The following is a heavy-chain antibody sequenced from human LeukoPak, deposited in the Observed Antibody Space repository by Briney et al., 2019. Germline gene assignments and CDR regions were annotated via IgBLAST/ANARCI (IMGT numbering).Heavy chain of an antibody. CDR2: INTDGSST. CDR3: TTLTGTAMDV. CDR1: GFTFSSYW. J-gene: IGHJ6*03. D-gene: IGHD1-20*01. V-gene: IGHV3-74*01. Sequence: PGGSLRLSCAASGFTFSSYWMHWVRQAPGKGLVWVSRINTDGSSTNYADSVKGRFTISRDNAKNTLYLQMNSLRAEDTAVYYCTTLTGTAMDVWGKGTTVTVSS.